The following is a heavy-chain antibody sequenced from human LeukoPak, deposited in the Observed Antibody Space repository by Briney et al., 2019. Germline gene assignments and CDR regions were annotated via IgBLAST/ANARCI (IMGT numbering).Heavy chain of an antibody. D-gene: IGHD6-6*01. V-gene: IGHV1-2*02. Sequence: ASVMVSRKASGYTFTGYYMHWVRQAPGQGLEWMGWINPNSGGTNYAQKFQGRVTMTRDTSISTAYMELSRLRSDDTAVYYCARVRSAARNFISRAFDIWGQGTMVTVSS. CDR2: INPNSGGT. CDR3: ARVRSAARNFISRAFDI. CDR1: GYTFTGYY. J-gene: IGHJ3*02.